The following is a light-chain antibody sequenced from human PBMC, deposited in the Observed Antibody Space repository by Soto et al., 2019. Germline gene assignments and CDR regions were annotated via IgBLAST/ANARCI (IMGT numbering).Light chain of an antibody. CDR2: ATS. J-gene: IGKJ1*01. CDR1: RSVDTD. Sequence: EILMTQSPATLSVSPGDSATLSCRASRSVDTDLAWYQQKPGQAPRLLVFATSARATGVPDRSRGSRSGTDFTLTISSLQPEDSATYYCHQYYNRPPWTFGQGTKVDIK. CDR3: HQYYNRPPWT. V-gene: IGKV3-15*01.